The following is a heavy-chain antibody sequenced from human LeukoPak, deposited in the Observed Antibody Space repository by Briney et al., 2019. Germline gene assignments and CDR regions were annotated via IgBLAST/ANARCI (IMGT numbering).Heavy chain of an antibody. V-gene: IGHV3-66*01. Sequence: GGSLRLSCAASGFTVSSNYMSWVRQAPGKGLDWVSGIYSGGSTYYADSVKGRFTISRDNAKNTLYLQMNSLRVEDTAVYYCVRDYSWSFDYWGQGALVTVSS. CDR1: GFTVSSNY. J-gene: IGHJ4*02. CDR3: VRDYSWSFDY. D-gene: IGHD2-15*01. CDR2: IYSGGST.